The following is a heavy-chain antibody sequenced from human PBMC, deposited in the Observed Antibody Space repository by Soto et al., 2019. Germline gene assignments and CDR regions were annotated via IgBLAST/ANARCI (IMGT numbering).Heavy chain of an antibody. V-gene: IGHV4-4*07. CDR3: ARGQRFSDWFDP. CDR1: GGSMSSYY. CDR2: VYSSGGT. J-gene: IGHJ5*02. D-gene: IGHD3-3*01. Sequence: QVHLQQSGPGLVNPSETLSLNCTVSGGSMSSYYWTWIRQPAGKGLEWIGRVYSSGGTHYNPSLKSRVTISLDTSKNQFSLRLLSVTGADTAVYYCARGQRFSDWFDPWGQGTLVTVSS.